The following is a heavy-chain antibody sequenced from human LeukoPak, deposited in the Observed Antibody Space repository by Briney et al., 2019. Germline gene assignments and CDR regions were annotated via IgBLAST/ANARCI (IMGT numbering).Heavy chain of an antibody. Sequence: PSETLSLTCAVYGGSFSGYYWSWIRQPPGKGLEWIGEINHSGSTNYNPSLKSRVTISVDTSKNQFSLKLSSGTAADTAVYYCARDTAMVALDYWGQGTLVTVSS. CDR3: ARDTAMVALDY. J-gene: IGHJ4*02. CDR1: GGSFSGYY. D-gene: IGHD5-18*01. V-gene: IGHV4-34*01. CDR2: INHSGST.